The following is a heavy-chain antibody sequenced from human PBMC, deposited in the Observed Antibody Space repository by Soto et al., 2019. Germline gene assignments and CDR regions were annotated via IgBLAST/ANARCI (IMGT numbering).Heavy chain of an antibody. V-gene: IGHV4-39*01. CDR3: ARVIVVVLAAIRWFDP. J-gene: IGHJ5*02. Sequence: PSETLSLTCSVSGGSINSSSYCWGWIRQPPGKGLEWIGSIYHSGSSYYNPSLKSRVTISVETSKNLFSLKLSSVTAADTAVYYCARVIVVVLAAIRWFDPWGQGTLVTVSS. CDR2: IYHSGSS. CDR1: GGSINSSSYC. D-gene: IGHD2-2*02.